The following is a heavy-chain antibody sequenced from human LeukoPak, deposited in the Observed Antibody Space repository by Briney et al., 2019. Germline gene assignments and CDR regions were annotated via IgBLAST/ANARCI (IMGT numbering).Heavy chain of an antibody. CDR2: MSGSGGST. D-gene: IGHD6-6*01. CDR1: GFXFSSYA. Sequence: PGGSLRLSCAASGFXFSSYAITWVRQAPGKGLEWVSAMSGSGGSTYYAGSVKGRFTISRDNSKNTLYLQMNSLRAEDTAVYYCAKGTYSSSPRDYWGQGTLVTVSS. CDR3: AKGTYSSSPRDY. V-gene: IGHV3-23*01. J-gene: IGHJ4*02.